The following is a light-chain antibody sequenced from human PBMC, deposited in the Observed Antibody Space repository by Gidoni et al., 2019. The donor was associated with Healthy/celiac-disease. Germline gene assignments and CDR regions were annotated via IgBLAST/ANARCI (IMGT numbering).Light chain of an antibody. J-gene: IGKJ1*01. CDR3: QQYGSSRT. Sequence: VLTHSPGTLSLSPGERATLSCRASQSVSSSYLAWYQQKPGQAPRLLIYGASSRATGIPDRFSGSGSGTDFTLTISRLEAEDFAVYYCQQYGSSRTFGQGTKVEIK. CDR2: GAS. V-gene: IGKV3-20*01. CDR1: QSVSSSY.